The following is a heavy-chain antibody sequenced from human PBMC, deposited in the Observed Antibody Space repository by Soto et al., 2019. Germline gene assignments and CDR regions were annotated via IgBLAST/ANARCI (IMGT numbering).Heavy chain of an antibody. Sequence: QITLKESGPTLVKPTQPLTLTCTFSGFSLSTSGVGVGWIRQPPGKALEWLALIYGDDDKHYSPSLKSKLPITKAPSHNHLVLTRPHMHPVHTTRYYCAHRRAVPYYYDSSGYYNCWGQGTLGT. J-gene: IGHJ4*02. CDR3: AHRRAVPYYYDSSGYYNC. CDR2: IYGDDDK. D-gene: IGHD3-22*01. V-gene: IGHV2-5*02. CDR1: GFSLSTSGVG.